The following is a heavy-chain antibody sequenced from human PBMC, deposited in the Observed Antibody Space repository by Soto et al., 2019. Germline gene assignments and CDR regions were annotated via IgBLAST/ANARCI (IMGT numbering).Heavy chain of an antibody. CDR1: GGSISSYY. D-gene: IGHD6-19*01. V-gene: IGHV4-59*01. J-gene: IGHJ4*02. CDR3: ARAAYSSGWYPLDY. CDR2: IYYSGST. Sequence: PSETLSLTCTVSGGSISSYYWSWIRQPPGKGLEWIGYIYYSGSTNYNPSPKSRVTISVDTSKNQFSLKLSSVTAADTAVYYCARAAYSSGWYPLDYWGQGTLVTVSS.